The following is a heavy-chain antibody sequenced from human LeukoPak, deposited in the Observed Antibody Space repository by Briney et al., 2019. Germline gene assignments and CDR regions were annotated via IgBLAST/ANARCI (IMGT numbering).Heavy chain of an antibody. J-gene: IGHJ5*02. CDR2: IYYSGST. CDR3: ARGTGYYDFWSGSENWFDP. CDR1: GGSISSSSYY. V-gene: IGHV4-39*01. Sequence: PSETLSLTCTVSGGSISSSSYYWGWIRQPPGKGLEWIGSIYYSGSTYYNPSLKSRVTISVDTSKNQFSLKLSSVTAADTAVYYCARGTGYYDFWSGSENWFDPWGQGTLVTVSP. D-gene: IGHD3-3*01.